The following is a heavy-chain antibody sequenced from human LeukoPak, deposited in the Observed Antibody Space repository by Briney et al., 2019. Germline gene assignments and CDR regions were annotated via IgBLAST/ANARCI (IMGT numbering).Heavy chain of an antibody. V-gene: IGHV3-49*03. J-gene: IGHJ3*02. CDR2: IRSKAYGGTT. CDR1: GGSFSGYY. Sequence: LSLTCAVYGGSFSGYYWSWFRQAPGKGLEWVGFIRSKAYGGTTEYAASVKGRFTISRDDSKSIAYLQMNSLKTEDTAVYYCTRAGPAILLWFGEYPGTFDIWGQGTMVTVSS. CDR3: TRAGPAILLWFGEYPGTFDI. D-gene: IGHD3-10*01.